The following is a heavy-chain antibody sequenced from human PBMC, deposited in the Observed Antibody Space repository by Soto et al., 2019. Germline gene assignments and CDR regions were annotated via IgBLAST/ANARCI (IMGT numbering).Heavy chain of an antibody. V-gene: IGHV1-2*02. CDR1: GYTFTGYY. J-gene: IGHJ5*02. CDR3: ARGRGSSSSWFDP. D-gene: IGHD6-6*01. Sequence: ASVKVSCKASGYTFTGYYMHWVRQAPGQGPEWMGWINPNSGGTNYAQKFQGRVTMTRDTSISTAYMELSRLRSDDTAVYYCARGRGSSSSWFDPWGQGTLVTVSS. CDR2: INPNSGGT.